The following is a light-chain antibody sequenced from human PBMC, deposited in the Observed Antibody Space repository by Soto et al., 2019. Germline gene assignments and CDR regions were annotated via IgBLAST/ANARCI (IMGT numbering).Light chain of an antibody. CDR2: DAS. CDR3: HQRSNWPPDT. CDR1: QSVSSY. J-gene: IGKJ4*01. Sequence: EIVLTQSPATLSLSPGERATLSCRASQSVSSYLGWYQQKPGQAPRLLIYDASNMATGIPARFSGSGSGTDFTLTISSREPEEVAVYYCHQRSNWPPDTFGGGTKVEIK. V-gene: IGKV3-11*01.